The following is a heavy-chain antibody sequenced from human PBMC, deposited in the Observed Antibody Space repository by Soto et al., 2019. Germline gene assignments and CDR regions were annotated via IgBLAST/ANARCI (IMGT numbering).Heavy chain of an antibody. CDR1: GVAFDYYW. D-gene: IGHD2-21*02. CDR2: IQTDGSQP. Sequence: EVQLVESGGGLVPPGGSLRLSCVASGVAFDYYWMHWVRQATGEWRLWVSRIQTDGSQPAYADSVKGRFTIARDNAKNPLYLQMNNLRVEDPAVYYCARGGDPDYWGQGTLVSVSS. J-gene: IGHJ4*02. V-gene: IGHV3-74*01. CDR3: ARGGDPDY.